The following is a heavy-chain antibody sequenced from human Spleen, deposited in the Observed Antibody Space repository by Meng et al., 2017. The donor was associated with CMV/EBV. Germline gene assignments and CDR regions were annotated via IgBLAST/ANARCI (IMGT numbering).Heavy chain of an antibody. CDR1: GFTFSGYP. J-gene: IGHJ6*02. CDR2: ISYDGTNE. Sequence: GGSLRLSCAASGFTFSGYPMHWVRQTPGKGLEWMAIISYDGTNEYYADSAKGRFTISRDNSKNTLFLQMNSLRVEDTAVYYCARDSLSGPTVVIAGYGMDVWGQGTTVTVSS. V-gene: IGHV3-30*04. D-gene: IGHD4-23*01. CDR3: ARDSLSGPTVVIAGYGMDV.